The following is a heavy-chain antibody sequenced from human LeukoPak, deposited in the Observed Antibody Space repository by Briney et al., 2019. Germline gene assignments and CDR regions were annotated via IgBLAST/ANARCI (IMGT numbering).Heavy chain of an antibody. CDR1: GFTVSSNY. CDR2: IYSGGST. D-gene: IGHD3-9*01. V-gene: IGHV3-66*01. J-gene: IGHJ5*02. CDR3: ARASMRYYDWLSPPS. Sequence: TGGSLRLSCAASGFTVSSNYMSWVRQAPGKGLEWVSVIYSGGSTYYADSVKGRFTISRDNSKNTLCLQMNSLRAEDTAVYYCARASMRYYDWLSPPSWGQGTLVTVSS.